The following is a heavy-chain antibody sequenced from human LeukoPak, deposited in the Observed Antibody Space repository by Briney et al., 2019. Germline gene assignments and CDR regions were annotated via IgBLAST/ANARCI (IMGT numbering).Heavy chain of an antibody. CDR1: GYTFIGYY. CDR2: INPNSGGT. D-gene: IGHD6-19*01. V-gene: IGHV1-2*02. CDR3: ARGIPEYSSGWYLDFDY. Sequence: ASVKVSCKASGYTFIGYYMHWVRQAPGQGLEWMGWINPNSGGTNYAQRFQGRVTMTRDTSISTAYMELSRLRSDDTAVYYCARGIPEYSSGWYLDFDYWGQGTLVTVSS. J-gene: IGHJ4*02.